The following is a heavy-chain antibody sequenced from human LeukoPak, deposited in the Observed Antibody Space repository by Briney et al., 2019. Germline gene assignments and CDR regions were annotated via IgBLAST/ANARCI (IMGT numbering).Heavy chain of an antibody. CDR1: GYTFTGYY. Sequence: GASVKVSCKASGYTFTGYYMHWVRQAPGQGLEWMGWINPNSGGTNYAQKFQGRVTMTRDTSISTAYMELSRLRSDDTAVYYCARKGSSWTSGFDPWGQGTLVTVSS. D-gene: IGHD6-13*01. V-gene: IGHV1-2*02. CDR3: ARKGSSWTSGFDP. CDR2: INPNSGGT. J-gene: IGHJ5*02.